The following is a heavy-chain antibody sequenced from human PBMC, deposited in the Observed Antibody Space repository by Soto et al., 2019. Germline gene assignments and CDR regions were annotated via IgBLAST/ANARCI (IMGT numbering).Heavy chain of an antibody. CDR3: ARGENRYYYDSSGHAFDI. Sequence: SVKVSCKASGGTFSSYAISWVRQAPGQGLEWMGGIIPIFGTANYAQKFQGRVTITADESTSTAYMELSSLRSEDTAVYYCARGENRYYYDSSGHAFDIWGQGPLITVSS. D-gene: IGHD3-22*01. V-gene: IGHV1-69*13. CDR2: IIPIFGTA. CDR1: GGTFSSYA. J-gene: IGHJ3*02.